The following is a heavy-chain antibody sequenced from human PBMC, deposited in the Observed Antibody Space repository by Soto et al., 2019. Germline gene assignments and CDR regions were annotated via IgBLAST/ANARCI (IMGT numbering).Heavy chain of an antibody. Sequence: GASVKVSCKASGYTFTSYDINWVRQATGQGLEWMGWMNPNSGNTGYAQKFQGRVTMTRNTSISTAYMELSSLRSEDTAVYYCARGYYYDSRGYQDAFDIWGQGTMVTVSS. V-gene: IGHV1-8*01. CDR2: MNPNSGNT. CDR1: GYTFTSYD. CDR3: ARGYYYDSRGYQDAFDI. D-gene: IGHD3-22*01. J-gene: IGHJ3*02.